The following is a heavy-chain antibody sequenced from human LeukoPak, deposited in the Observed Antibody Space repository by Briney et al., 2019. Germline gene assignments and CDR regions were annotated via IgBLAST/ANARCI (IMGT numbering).Heavy chain of an antibody. D-gene: IGHD3-9*01. J-gene: IGHJ4*02. CDR2: IYYSGST. CDR1: GGSISSSSYY. CDR3: ARVLRYFDYFDY. Sequence: PSETLSLTCTVSGGSISSSSYYWGWIRQPPGKGLEWIGSIYYSGSTYYNPSLKSRVTISVDTSKNQFSLKLSSVTAADTAVYYCARVLRYFDYFDYWGQGTLVTVSS. V-gene: IGHV4-39*07.